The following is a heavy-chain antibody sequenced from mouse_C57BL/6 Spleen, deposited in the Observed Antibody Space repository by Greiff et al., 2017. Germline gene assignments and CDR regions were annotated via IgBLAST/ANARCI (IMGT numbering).Heavy chain of an antibody. CDR1: GFNIKDYY. CDR3: ASGYYGSRGRGYYAMDY. D-gene: IGHD1-1*01. CDR2: IDPEDGET. Sequence: EVKLQESGAELVKPGASVKLSCTASGFNIKDYYMHWVKQRTEQGLEWIGRIDPEDGETKYAAKFQGKATITADTSSNTAYLQLSILTSEDTAVYYCASGYYGSRGRGYYAMDYWGQGTSVTVSS. J-gene: IGHJ4*01. V-gene: IGHV14-2*01.